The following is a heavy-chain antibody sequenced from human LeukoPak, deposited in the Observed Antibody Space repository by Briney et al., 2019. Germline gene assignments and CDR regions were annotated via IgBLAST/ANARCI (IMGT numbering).Heavy chain of an antibody. D-gene: IGHD6-19*01. Sequence: PSETLSLTCTVSGGSISSGSYYWSWIRQPAGKGLEWIGRIYTSGSTNYNPSLKSRVTISVDTSKNQFSLKLSSVTAADTAVYYCARGRSWAVAWIDAFDIWGQGTMVTVSS. J-gene: IGHJ3*02. CDR1: GGSISSGSYY. CDR3: ARGRSWAVAWIDAFDI. V-gene: IGHV4-61*02. CDR2: IYTSGST.